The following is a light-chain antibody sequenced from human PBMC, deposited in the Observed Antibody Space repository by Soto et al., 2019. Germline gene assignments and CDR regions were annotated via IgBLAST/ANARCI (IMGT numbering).Light chain of an antibody. V-gene: IGKV1-5*01. CDR2: DAS. CDR3: HQYNSNPLT. Sequence: DIQMTQSTSTLSASVGDRVTITCRASQSISSWLAWYQQKPGKAPKLLIYDASSLESGVTSRFSGSGSGTKFTLTINSLQTDDFATCYFHQYNSNPLTFGLGTKVEIK. CDR1: QSISSW. J-gene: IGKJ1*01.